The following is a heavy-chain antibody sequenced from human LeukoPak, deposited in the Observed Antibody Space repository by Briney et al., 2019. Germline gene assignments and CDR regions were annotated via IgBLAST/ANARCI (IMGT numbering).Heavy chain of an antibody. D-gene: IGHD5-18*01. V-gene: IGHV4-34*01. CDR1: GGSFSGYY. Sequence: PSETLSLTCAVYGGSFSGYYWSWIRQPPGKGLEWIGEINHSGSTNYNPSLKSRVTISVDTSKNQFSLKLSSVTAADTAVYYCARSTVDTAMVTNWGQGTLVTVSS. CDR3: ARSTVDTAMVTN. J-gene: IGHJ4*02. CDR2: INHSGST.